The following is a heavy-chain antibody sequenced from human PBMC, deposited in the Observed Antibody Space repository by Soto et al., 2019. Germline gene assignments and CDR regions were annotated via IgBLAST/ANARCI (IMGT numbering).Heavy chain of an antibody. CDR1: GFTFSSYA. CDR3: AKVLNHRNSRSWYYFDY. D-gene: IGHD6-13*01. CDR2: ISGSGGST. V-gene: IGHV3-23*01. Sequence: PGGSLRLSCSASGFTFSSYAMSWVHQAPGKGLEWVSAISGSGGSTYYADSVKGRFTISRDNSKNTLYLQMNSLRAEDTAVYYCAKVLNHRNSRSWYYFDYWGQGTLVTVSS. J-gene: IGHJ4*02.